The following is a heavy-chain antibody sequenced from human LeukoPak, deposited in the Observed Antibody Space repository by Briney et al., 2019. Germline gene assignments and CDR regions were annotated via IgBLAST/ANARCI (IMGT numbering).Heavy chain of an antibody. CDR3: ARRPTVTTLTRWFDP. D-gene: IGHD4-17*01. V-gene: IGHV4-34*01. J-gene: IGHJ5*02. CDR1: GGSFSGYY. CDR2: INHSGST. Sequence: SETLSLTCAVYGGSFSGYYWSWIRQPPGKGLEWIGEINHSGSTNYNPSLKSRVTISVGTSKNQFSLKLSSVTAADTAVYYCARRPTVTTLTRWFDPWGQGTLVTVSS.